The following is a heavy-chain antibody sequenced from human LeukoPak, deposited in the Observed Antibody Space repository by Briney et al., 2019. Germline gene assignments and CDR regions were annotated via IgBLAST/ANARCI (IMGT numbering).Heavy chain of an antibody. CDR3: ARDRGFGADDS. Sequence: QPGGSLRLSCGASGFTFSGYWMGWVRQAPGKGLEWVANIHKDGSAKRYVDSVKGRFTISRDNAKSSLYLQMNSLRVEDTAVYYCARDRGFGADDSWGQGSLVTVSS. D-gene: IGHD3-10*01. CDR2: IHKDGSAK. V-gene: IGHV3-7*01. J-gene: IGHJ4*02. CDR1: GFTFSGYW.